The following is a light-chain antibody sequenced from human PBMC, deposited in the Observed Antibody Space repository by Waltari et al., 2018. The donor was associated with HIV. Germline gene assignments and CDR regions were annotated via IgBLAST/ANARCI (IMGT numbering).Light chain of an antibody. CDR1: QSVSSSS. Sequence: EIVLTQSPGTLSLSPGARVTLSCRASQSVSSSSLIWYQQKPGQAPRLLIYGASSRATGIPDRFSGSGSGTDFTLTISRLDPEDFAVYYCQHYDSSVTFGQGTRLEIK. CDR2: GAS. V-gene: IGKV3-20*01. J-gene: IGKJ5*01. CDR3: QHYDSSVT.